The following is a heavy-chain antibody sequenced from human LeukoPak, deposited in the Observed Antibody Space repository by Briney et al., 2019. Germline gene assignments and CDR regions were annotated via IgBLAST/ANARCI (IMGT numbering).Heavy chain of an antibody. J-gene: IGHJ4*02. CDR3: AKDRLRRNLGYYFDY. CDR2: ISGSGGST. CDR1: GLTFSSYA. V-gene: IGHV3-23*01. Sequence: GGSLRLSCAASGLTFSSYAMSWVRQAPGKGLEWVSAISGSGGSTYYADSVKGRFTISRDNSKNTLYLQMNSLRAEDTAVYYCAKDRLRRNLGYYFDYWGQGTLVTVSS. D-gene: IGHD5-12*01.